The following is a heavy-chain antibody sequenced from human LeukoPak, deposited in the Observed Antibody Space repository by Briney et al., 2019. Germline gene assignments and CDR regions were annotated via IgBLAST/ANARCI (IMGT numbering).Heavy chain of an antibody. CDR1: GFTFDDYG. J-gene: IGHJ4*02. V-gene: IGHV3-20*04. Sequence: GGSLRLSCAASGFTFDDYGMSWVRQAPGKGLEWVSGINWNGGSTGYADSVKGRFTISRDNAKNSLYLQMNSLRAEDTALYYWARFFGGGRGATRGYFDYWGQGTLVTVSS. CDR3: ARFFGGGRGATRGYFDY. D-gene: IGHD1-26*01. CDR2: INWNGGST.